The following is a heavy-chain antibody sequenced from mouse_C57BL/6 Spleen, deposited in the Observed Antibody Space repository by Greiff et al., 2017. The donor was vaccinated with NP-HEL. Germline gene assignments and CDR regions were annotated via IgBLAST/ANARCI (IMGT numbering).Heavy chain of an antibody. Sequence: QVQLKESGAELAKPGASVKLSCKASGYTFTSYWMHWVKQRPGQGLEWIGYINPSSGYTKYNQKFKDKATLTADKSSSTAYMQLSSLTYEDSAVYYCARSYSNYKDYFDYWGQGTTLTVSS. V-gene: IGHV1-7*01. CDR3: ARSYSNYKDYFDY. J-gene: IGHJ2*01. CDR2: INPSSGYT. D-gene: IGHD2-5*01. CDR1: GYTFTSYW.